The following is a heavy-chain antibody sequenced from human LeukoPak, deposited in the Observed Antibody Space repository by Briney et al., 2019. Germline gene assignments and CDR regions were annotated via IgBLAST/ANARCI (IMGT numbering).Heavy chain of an antibody. D-gene: IGHD6-13*01. Sequence: GGSLRLSCAASGFTFSNAWMSWVRQAPGEGLEWVGRIKRKNDGETTDYAAPVKGRFTISRDDSKNTLYLQMNSLKTEDTAVYYCTRRLGSSRYYDYWGQGTLVTVSS. V-gene: IGHV3-15*01. CDR2: IKRKNDGETT. CDR3: TRRLGSSRYYDY. CDR1: GFTFSNAW. J-gene: IGHJ4*02.